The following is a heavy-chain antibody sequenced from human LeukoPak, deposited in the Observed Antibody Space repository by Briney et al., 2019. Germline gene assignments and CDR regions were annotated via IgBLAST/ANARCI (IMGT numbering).Heavy chain of an antibody. V-gene: IGHV1-2*02. J-gene: IGHJ5*02. D-gene: IGHD2-21*01. CDR2: INPNSGGT. CDR1: EYSFTDYY. Sequence: ASVKVSCKPSEYSFTDYYMHWGRQAPRQGVEGRGGINPNSGGTSSAQKFQGRVTITSATSITTVYMEVSWLTSDATAIYYCARADRLDGGPYLIGPWGQGTLVTLSS. CDR3: ARADRLDGGPYLIGP.